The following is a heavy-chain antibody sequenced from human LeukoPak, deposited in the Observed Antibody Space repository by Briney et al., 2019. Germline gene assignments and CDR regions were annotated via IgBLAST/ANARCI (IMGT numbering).Heavy chain of an antibody. J-gene: IGHJ4*02. CDR3: ASRPYGSGTPPFAY. V-gene: IGHV4-59*01. D-gene: IGHD3-10*01. Sequence: PSETLSLTCTVSGGSISSYYWSWIRQPPGKGMEWIGYIYYSGSTNYNPSLKSRVTISVDTSKNQFSLKLSSVTAADTAVYYCASRPYGSGTPPFAYWGQETLVTVSS. CDR1: GGSISSYY. CDR2: IYYSGST.